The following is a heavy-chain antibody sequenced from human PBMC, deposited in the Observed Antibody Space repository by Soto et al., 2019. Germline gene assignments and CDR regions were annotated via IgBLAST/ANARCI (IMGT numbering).Heavy chain of an antibody. CDR1: GGTFTNYA. V-gene: IGHV1-69*13. CDR2: IIPICGTP. Sequence: SVKVSCKASGGTFTNYAFSWVRQAPGQGPEWMGGIIPICGTPDYAQKFQGRVTITADESTRTVPMELNSLRSDDTAVYYCARARYCGGDCYSFLTYYYYSMDVWGQGNTVTVSS. J-gene: IGHJ6*02. CDR3: ARARYCGGDCYSFLTYYYYSMDV. D-gene: IGHD2-21*02.